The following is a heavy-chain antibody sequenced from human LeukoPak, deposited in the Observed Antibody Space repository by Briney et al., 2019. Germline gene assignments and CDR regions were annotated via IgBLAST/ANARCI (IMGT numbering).Heavy chain of an antibody. V-gene: IGHV4-4*08. Sequence: SETLSLTCTVSGGSFSTYYWSWIRQPAGKGLEWIEHIYTSGTTNYNPSLKSRVTISVDTSKNQFSLKLSSVTAADTAVYYCARHVRKRGIAVAGTPGWFDPWGQGTLVTVSS. D-gene: IGHD6-19*01. CDR3: ARHVRKRGIAVAGTPGWFDP. CDR2: IYTSGTT. J-gene: IGHJ5*02. CDR1: GGSFSTYY.